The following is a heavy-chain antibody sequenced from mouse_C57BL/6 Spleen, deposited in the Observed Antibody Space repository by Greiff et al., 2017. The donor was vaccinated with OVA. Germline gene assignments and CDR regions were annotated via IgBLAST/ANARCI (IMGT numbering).Heavy chain of an antibody. D-gene: IGHD1-1*01. CDR3: VSDYYGSSGYFDV. V-gene: IGHV1-64*01. CDR1: GYTFTSSW. Sequence: QVQLQQPGAELVKPGASVKLSCKASGYTFTSSWMPWVKQRPGQGLEWIGMIHPNSGSTNYNEKFKSKATLTVDKSSSTAYMQLSSLTSADSAVYYSVSDYYGSSGYFDVWGTGTTVTVSS. CDR2: IHPNSGST. J-gene: IGHJ1*03.